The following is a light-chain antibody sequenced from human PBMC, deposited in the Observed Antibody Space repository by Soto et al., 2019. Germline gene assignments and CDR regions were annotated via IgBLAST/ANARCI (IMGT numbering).Light chain of an antibody. J-gene: IGKJ5*01. CDR3: QLSHTTLT. Sequence: DIQMTQSPSTLSASVGDRATITCRASQSLSNWLAWYQQKPGKAPNLLIYGASTLQSGVPSRFSGSGSGADFTLTISSLQPEDSATYYCQLSHTTLTFGQGTRLEIK. CDR1: QSLSNW. CDR2: GAS. V-gene: IGKV1-5*01.